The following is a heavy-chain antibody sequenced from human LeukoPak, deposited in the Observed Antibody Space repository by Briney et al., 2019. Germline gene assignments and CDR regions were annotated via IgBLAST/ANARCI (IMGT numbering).Heavy chain of an antibody. Sequence: GGSLRLSCEASGFTFTTYSMTWVRQAPGKGLEWVSSISSSSSYIYYADSVKGRFTISRDNAKKSLYLQMNSLGAEDTAVYYCARHLSGITGYTYGRGIDYWGQGTLLTVSS. CDR1: GFTFTTYS. D-gene: IGHD5-18*01. J-gene: IGHJ4*02. CDR3: ARHLSGITGYTYGRGIDY. CDR2: ISSSSSYI. V-gene: IGHV3-21*01.